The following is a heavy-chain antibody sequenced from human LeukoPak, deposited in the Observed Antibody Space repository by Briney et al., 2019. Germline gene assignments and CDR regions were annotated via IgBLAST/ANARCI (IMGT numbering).Heavy chain of an antibody. J-gene: IGHJ5*02. CDR3: ANHDYGGNSLGGFDP. Sequence: ASVKVSCKASGYTFTSYGISWVRQAPGQGLEWMGWISAYNGNTNYAQKFQGRVTITADESTSTAYMELSSLRSEDTAVYYCANHDYGGNSLGGFDPWGQGTLVTVSS. CDR1: GYTFTSYG. V-gene: IGHV1-18*01. D-gene: IGHD4-23*01. CDR2: ISAYNGNT.